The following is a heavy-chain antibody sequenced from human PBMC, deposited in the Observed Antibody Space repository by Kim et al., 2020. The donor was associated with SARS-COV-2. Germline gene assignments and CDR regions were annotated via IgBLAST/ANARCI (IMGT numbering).Heavy chain of an antibody. D-gene: IGHD3-10*01. CDR2: VYYSGSA. Sequence: SETLSLTCTVSGDSISSSNYYWGWIRQPPGKGLEWIGSVYYSGSAYHNPSLRSRVIISVDTSKNQFSLKLSSVTAADTAVYYCARLQGPRQIWFGGYDMDVWGQGTTVTVSS. V-gene: IGHV4-39*01. J-gene: IGHJ6*02. CDR3: ARLQGPRQIWFGGYDMDV. CDR1: GDSISSSNYY.